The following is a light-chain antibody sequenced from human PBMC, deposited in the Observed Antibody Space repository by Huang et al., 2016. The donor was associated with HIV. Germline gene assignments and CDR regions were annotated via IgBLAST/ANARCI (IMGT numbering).Light chain of an antibody. Sequence: DIQMTQSPSSLSASVGDRVIITCRASQSIRSYLNWYQQRPGKAPSLLIYASSSLESGVPSRFSGSGSGTDFTLTISSLQHEEFATYYCQQIYSTSITFGQGTRLEIK. CDR2: ASS. V-gene: IGKV1-39*01. CDR1: QSIRSY. J-gene: IGKJ5*01. CDR3: QQIYSTSIT.